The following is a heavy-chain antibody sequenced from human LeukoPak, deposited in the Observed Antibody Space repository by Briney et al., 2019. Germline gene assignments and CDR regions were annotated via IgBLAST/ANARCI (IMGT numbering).Heavy chain of an antibody. CDR3: ARVYRSSSGYCFDY. D-gene: IGHD6-6*01. Sequence: GGSLRLSCAASGFTFSDYYMSWIRQAPGKGLEWVANIKQDGSEKYYVDSVKGRFTISRDNAKNSLYLQMNSLRAEDTAVYYCARVYRSSSGYCFDYWGQGTLVTVSS. V-gene: IGHV3-7*03. CDR1: GFTFSDYY. CDR2: IKQDGSEK. J-gene: IGHJ4*02.